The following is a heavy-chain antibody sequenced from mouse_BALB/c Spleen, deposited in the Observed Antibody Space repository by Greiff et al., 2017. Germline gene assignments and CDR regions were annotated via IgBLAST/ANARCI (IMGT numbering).Heavy chain of an antibody. CDR1: GFTFSSYA. J-gene: IGHJ2*01. D-gene: IGHD2-4*01. Sequence: EVMLVESGGGLVKPGGSLKLSCAASGFTFSSYAMSWVRQSPEKRLEWVAEISSGGSYTYYPATVTGRFTISRDNAKNTLYLEMSSLRSEDTAMYYCARAMITTRYFDYWGQGTTLTVSS. CDR3: ARAMITTRYFDY. V-gene: IGHV5-9-4*01. CDR2: ISSGGSYT.